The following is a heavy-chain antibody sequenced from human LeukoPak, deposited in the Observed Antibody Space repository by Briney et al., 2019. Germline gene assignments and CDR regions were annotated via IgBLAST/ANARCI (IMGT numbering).Heavy chain of an antibody. D-gene: IGHD2-2*01. CDR1: GGTFSSYA. Sequence: ASVKVSCKASGGTFSSYAISWVRQAPGQGLEWMGGIIPIFGTANYAQRFQGRVTITTDESTSTAYMELSSLRSEDTAVYYCASSPVDSLVPAAIGNYYYMDVWGKGTTVIVSS. CDR2: IIPIFGTA. V-gene: IGHV1-69*05. CDR3: ASSPVDSLVPAAIGNYYYMDV. J-gene: IGHJ6*03.